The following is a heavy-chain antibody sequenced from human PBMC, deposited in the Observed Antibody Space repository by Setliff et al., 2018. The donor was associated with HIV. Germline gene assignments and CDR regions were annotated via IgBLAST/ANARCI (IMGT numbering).Heavy chain of an antibody. V-gene: IGHV4-59*01. CDR3: ARSRPRSMDSYMDV. J-gene: IGHJ6*03. D-gene: IGHD2-8*01. CDR1: GISINGYY. Sequence: SETLSLTCSVSGISINGYYWSWIRQSPRTRLEWIGYVSSIGNTNYNPSLKSRVTVSLDTSQNQLSLNLSSVTAADTAVYYCARSRPRSMDSYMDVWGKGTTVTVSS. CDR2: VSSIGNT.